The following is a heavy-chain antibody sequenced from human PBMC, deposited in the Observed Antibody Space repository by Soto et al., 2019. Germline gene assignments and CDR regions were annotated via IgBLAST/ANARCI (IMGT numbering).Heavy chain of an antibody. Sequence: SQTLSLTCAISGDSVSSNSAAWNWIRQSPSRGLEWLGRTYYRSKWYNDYAVSVKSRITINPDTSKNQFSLQLNSVTPEDTAVYYRARALTSGGSGYYYGVVGLNWFDPWGQGTLVTVSS. CDR2: TYYRSKWYN. CDR1: GDSVSSNSAA. J-gene: IGHJ5*02. CDR3: ARALTSGGSGYYYGVVGLNWFDP. D-gene: IGHD3-22*01. V-gene: IGHV6-1*01.